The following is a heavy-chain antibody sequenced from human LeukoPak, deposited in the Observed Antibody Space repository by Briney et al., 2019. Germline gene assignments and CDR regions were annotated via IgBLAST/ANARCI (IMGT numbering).Heavy chain of an antibody. J-gene: IGHJ4*02. CDR1: GGSFSGYY. CDR3: AREGGSGSGY. V-gene: IGHV4-34*09. Sequence: PSETLSLTCAVYGGSFSGYYWNWVRQPPGKGLEWVGEINHSGSTNYNPSLKSRVTISVDTSKNQFSLKLSSVTAADTAVYYCAREGGSGSGYWGQGTLVTVSS. D-gene: IGHD5-12*01. CDR2: INHSGST.